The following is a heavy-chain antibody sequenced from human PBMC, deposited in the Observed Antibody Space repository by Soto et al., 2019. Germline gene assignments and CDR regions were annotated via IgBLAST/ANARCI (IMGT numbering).Heavy chain of an antibody. V-gene: IGHV3-23*01. CDR3: AKSVGTYGDNSERGERFAP. CDR2: ITGAGGRT. Sequence: GGSLRLSCAASGITFSDYAMTWVRQAPGKGLEWVSVITGAGGRTYYAASAKGRFTISSDNSKNTLDLQMHSLRAEDTAIYYCAKSVGTYGDNSERGERFAPWGPGTLITGSS. J-gene: IGHJ5*01. CDR1: GITFSDYA. D-gene: IGHD4-17*01.